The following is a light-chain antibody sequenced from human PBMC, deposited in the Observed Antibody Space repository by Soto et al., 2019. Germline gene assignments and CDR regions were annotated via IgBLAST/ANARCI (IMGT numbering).Light chain of an antibody. CDR3: QTLRNDIRV. CDR1: SGHNSYA. J-gene: IGLJ3*02. V-gene: IGLV4-69*01. Sequence: QPVLTQPPSASASLGASVKLTCTLSSGHNSYAIAWHQQQPEKGPRYLMKLNSDGSHSKGDGIPDRFSGSSSGAERYLTISSLQCGDEADYFCQTLRNDIRVFGGGTKLTVL. CDR2: LNSDGSH.